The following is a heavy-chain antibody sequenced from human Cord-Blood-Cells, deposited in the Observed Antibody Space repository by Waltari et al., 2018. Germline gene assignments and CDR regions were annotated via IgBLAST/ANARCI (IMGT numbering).Heavy chain of an antibody. CDR2: IYSGGST. V-gene: IGHV3-53*01. CDR3: ARGSYFDY. Sequence: VQLVESGGGLIQPGGSLILACAASGFTVRSHYMSWVRQAPGKGLEWVSVIYSGGSTYYADSVKGRFTISRDNSKNTLYLQMNSLRAEDTAVYYCARGSYFDYWGQGTLVTVSS. CDR1: GFTVRSHY. J-gene: IGHJ4*02.